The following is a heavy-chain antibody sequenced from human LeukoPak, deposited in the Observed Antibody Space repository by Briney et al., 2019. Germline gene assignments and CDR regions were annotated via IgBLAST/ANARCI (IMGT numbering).Heavy chain of an antibody. CDR1: GYTFTSYD. V-gene: IGHV1-8*03. Sequence: ASVKVSCKASGYTFTSYDINWVRQATGQGLEWMGWMNPNSGSTGYAQKFRGRVTITRNTSISTAYMELSGLRSEDTAVYYCARGRSRGYPYYFEYWGQGTLVTVSS. CDR2: MNPNSGST. CDR3: ARGRSRGYPYYFEY. J-gene: IGHJ4*02. D-gene: IGHD5-12*01.